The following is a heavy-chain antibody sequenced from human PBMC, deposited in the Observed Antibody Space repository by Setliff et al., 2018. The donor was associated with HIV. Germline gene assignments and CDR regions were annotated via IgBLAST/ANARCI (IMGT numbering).Heavy chain of an antibody. D-gene: IGHD3-3*01. J-gene: IGHJ6*02. V-gene: IGHV3-48*03. Sequence: PGGSLRLSCAASGFTFSSYEMDWFRQAPGKGLEWVSYITGSSDTIYYADSVKGRFTISRDNAKNSLYLQMNTLRAEDTAVYYCARDYLYYNLYNGSPVYGMDVWGQGTTVTVSS. CDR1: GFTFSSYE. CDR2: ITGSSDTI. CDR3: ARDYLYYNLYNGSPVYGMDV.